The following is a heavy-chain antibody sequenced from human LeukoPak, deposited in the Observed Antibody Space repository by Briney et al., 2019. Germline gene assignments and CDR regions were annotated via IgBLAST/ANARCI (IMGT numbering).Heavy chain of an antibody. CDR3: ATADTAMVTYVPPYFDH. J-gene: IGHJ4*02. CDR2: IYPGDSDT. V-gene: IGHV5-51*01. CDR1: GYSFTSYW. D-gene: IGHD5-18*01. Sequence: GESLKISCKGSGYSFTSYWIGWVRQMPGKGLEWMGIIYPGDSDTRYSPSFQGPVTISADKSISTAYLPWSSLKASDTAMYYCATADTAMVTYVPPYFDHWGQGTLVTVSS.